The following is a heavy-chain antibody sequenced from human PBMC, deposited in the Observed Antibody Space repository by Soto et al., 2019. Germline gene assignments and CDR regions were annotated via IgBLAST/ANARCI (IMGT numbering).Heavy chain of an antibody. J-gene: IGHJ4*02. CDR3: ARGGATIFGVIDS. Sequence: GASVKVSRKASGYSFFSYYIHWVRQAPGQGLEWMGRFLASGGNTFYAQRFRGRVSMTRDTSSTNTVSLELTSLTSDDTAVYYCARGGATIFGVIDSWGQGTRVTVSS. CDR1: GYSFFSYY. V-gene: IGHV1-46*01. CDR2: FLASGGNT. D-gene: IGHD3-3*02.